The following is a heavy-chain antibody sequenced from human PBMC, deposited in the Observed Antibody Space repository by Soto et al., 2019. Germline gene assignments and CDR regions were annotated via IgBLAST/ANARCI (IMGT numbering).Heavy chain of an antibody. CDR1: GYTFTGYY. D-gene: IGHD3-16*02. V-gene: IGHV1-2*02. J-gene: IGHJ6*02. Sequence: ASVKVSCKASGYTFTGYYMHWVRQAPGQGLEWMGWINPNSGGTNYAQKFQGRVTMTRDTSISTAYMELSRLRSDDTAVYYCARDVTTYDYVWGSYRYYYYYYGMDVWGQGTTVTVSS. CDR2: INPNSGGT. CDR3: ARDVTTYDYVWGSYRYYYYYYGMDV.